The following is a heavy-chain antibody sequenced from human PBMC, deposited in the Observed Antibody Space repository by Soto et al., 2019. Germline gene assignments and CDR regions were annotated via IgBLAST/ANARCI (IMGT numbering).Heavy chain of an antibody. D-gene: IGHD6-19*01. Sequence: ASVKVSCKASGYIFTGYYMHWVRQAPGQGLEWMGWINPNSGDTNYTQKFQGWVTMTRDTSISTAYMELSRLRSDDTAVYYCATSRISIAVAGETEYYFDYRDKGTLGTVSS. V-gene: IGHV1-2*04. J-gene: IGHJ4*02. CDR3: ATSRISIAVAGETEYYFDY. CDR2: INPNSGDT. CDR1: GYIFTGYY.